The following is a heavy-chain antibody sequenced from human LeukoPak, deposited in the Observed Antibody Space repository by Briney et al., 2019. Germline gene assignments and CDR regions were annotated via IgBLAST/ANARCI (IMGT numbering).Heavy chain of an antibody. CDR1: GFTFSSYA. Sequence: GGSLRLSCAASGFTFSSYAISWVRQAPGKGLEWVAAISGSGGSTYYADSVKGRFTISRDNSKNTLYLQMNSLRAEDTAVYYCANIDGGSSWSTPPPFDYWGQGTLVTVSS. CDR3: ANIDGGSSWSTPPPFDY. V-gene: IGHV3-23*01. D-gene: IGHD6-13*01. J-gene: IGHJ4*02. CDR2: ISGSGGST.